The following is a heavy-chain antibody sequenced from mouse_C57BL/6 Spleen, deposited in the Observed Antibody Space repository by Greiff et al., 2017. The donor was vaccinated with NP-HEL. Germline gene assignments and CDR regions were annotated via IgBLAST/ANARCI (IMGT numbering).Heavy chain of an antibody. CDR2: IRSKSNNYAT. V-gene: IGHV10-1*01. CDR1: GFSFNTYA. CDR3: VRHEDLYGSSYYWYFDV. D-gene: IGHD1-1*01. Sequence: EVQGVESGGGLVQPKGSLKLSCAASGFSFNTYAMNWVRQAPGKGLEWVARIRSKSNNYATYYADSVKDRFTISRDDSESMLYLQMNNLKTEDTAMYYCVRHEDLYGSSYYWYFDVWGTGTTVTVSS. J-gene: IGHJ1*03.